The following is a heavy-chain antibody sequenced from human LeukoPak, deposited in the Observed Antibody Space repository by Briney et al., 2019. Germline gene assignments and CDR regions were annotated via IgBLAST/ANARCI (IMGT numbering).Heavy chain of an antibody. Sequence: SESLSLTCTVSGGSISSHYWTWIRQSPVKGLEWIGDISNSGSTSYNPSLKSRVTISIDTSKNQFSLKLSSVTAADTAVYYCGRDALVGYFSYYYMDVWGKGTTVTVSS. CDR3: GRDALVGYFSYYYMDV. CDR1: GGSISSHY. J-gene: IGHJ6*03. D-gene: IGHD2-15*01. CDR2: ISNSGST. V-gene: IGHV4-59*11.